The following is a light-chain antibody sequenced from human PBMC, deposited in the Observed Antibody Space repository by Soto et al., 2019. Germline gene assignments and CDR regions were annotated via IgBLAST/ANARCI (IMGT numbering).Light chain of an antibody. V-gene: IGKV3-11*01. CDR2: DAS. Sequence: EIVLTQTPATLSLSPGERATLSCRASQSVSSYLSWDQQKPGQAPRLLIYDASNRATGIPARFSGSGSGTDFTLTISSLEPEDFAVYYCQQRSNWRFGPGTRLEI. CDR3: QQRSNWR. CDR1: QSVSSY. J-gene: IGKJ5*01.